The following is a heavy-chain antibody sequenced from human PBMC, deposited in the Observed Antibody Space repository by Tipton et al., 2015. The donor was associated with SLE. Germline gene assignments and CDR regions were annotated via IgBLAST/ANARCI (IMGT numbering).Heavy chain of an antibody. V-gene: IGHV3-74*01. CDR2: IDSDGSDT. D-gene: IGHD5-24*01. J-gene: IGHJ4*02. CDR1: GFTFSRYW. Sequence: SLRLSCAASGFTFSRYWMHWVRQAPGKGLVWVSHIDSDGSDTSFADSVKGRFSISRDNAKNTLYLQMNSLRAEDTAVYYCARGGTYNDFDYWGQGTLVTVSS. CDR3: ARGGTYNDFDY.